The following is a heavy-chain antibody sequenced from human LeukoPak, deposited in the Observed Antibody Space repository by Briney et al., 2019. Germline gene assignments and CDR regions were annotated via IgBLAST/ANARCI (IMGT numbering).Heavy chain of an antibody. CDR3: ARGGDGYSYGYDY. D-gene: IGHD5-18*01. CDR1: GFTFSSYW. CDR2: INNDGSST. J-gene: IGHJ4*02. Sequence: GGSLRLSCAASGFTFSSYWMHWVRQAPGKGLVWVSRINNDGSSTSYADSVKGRFTISRDNAKNTLYLQMNSLRAEDTAVYYCARGGDGYSYGYDYWGQGTLVTVSS. V-gene: IGHV3-74*01.